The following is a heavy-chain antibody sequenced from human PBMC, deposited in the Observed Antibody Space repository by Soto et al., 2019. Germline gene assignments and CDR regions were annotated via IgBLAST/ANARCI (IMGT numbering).Heavy chain of an antibody. CDR2: IIPIFGTA. Sequence: SVKVSCKXSGGTFSSYAISWVRQAPGQGLEWMGGIIPIFGTANYAQKFQGRVTITADESTSTAYMELSSLRSEDTAVYYCAKRQYYYGSGSYYNLGGNYYYGMDVWGQGTTVTVSS. J-gene: IGHJ6*02. CDR3: AKRQYYYGSGSYYNLGGNYYYGMDV. D-gene: IGHD3-10*01. CDR1: GGTFSSYA. V-gene: IGHV1-69*13.